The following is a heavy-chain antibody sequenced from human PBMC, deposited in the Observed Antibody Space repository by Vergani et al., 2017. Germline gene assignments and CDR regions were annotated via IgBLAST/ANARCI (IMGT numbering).Heavy chain of an antibody. Sequence: QVQLQESGPGLVKPSETLSLTFAVSGYPISSNYYWGWTRQPPGKGLEWIGTIYHSGSTYYNPSLKSRVPISAEASKNLFSLTLSSGTAADTAVYFCASSYCSSTSCYAEFFHHGGQGTLVTVSS. V-gene: IGHV4-38-2*01. CDR3: ASSYCSSTSCYAEFFHH. CDR2: IYHSGST. D-gene: IGHD2-2*01. CDR1: GYPISSNYY. J-gene: IGHJ1*01.